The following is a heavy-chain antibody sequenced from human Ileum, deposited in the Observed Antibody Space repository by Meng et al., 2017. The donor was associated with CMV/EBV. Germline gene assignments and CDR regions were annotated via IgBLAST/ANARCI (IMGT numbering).Heavy chain of an antibody. CDR1: GFTFSTYA. J-gene: IGHJ4*02. V-gene: IGHV3-30*04. Sequence: GESLKISCAASGFTFSTYAMHWVRQAPGKGLEWVAVMAYDGSNEYYADSVRGRFTISRDNSKNTLYLQMNSLRPEDTAVYYCARDRYGVVRGVGFWGQGTLVTVSS. CDR3: ARDRYGVVRGVGF. CDR2: MAYDGSNE. D-gene: IGHD3-10*01.